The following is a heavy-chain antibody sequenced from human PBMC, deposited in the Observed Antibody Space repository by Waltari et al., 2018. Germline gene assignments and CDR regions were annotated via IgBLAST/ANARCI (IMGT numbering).Heavy chain of an antibody. Sequence: QVQLQESSSGLVKPSQTLSLTCTVSGGSISSGRYYWSWLRQHPGKGLEWIGYIYYSGSIYYNPSLKSRFTISVDTSKNQLSLKLSSVTAADTAVYYCAGYSYTYYYFDYWGQGTLVTVSS. V-gene: IGHV4-31*03. CDR3: AGYSYTYYYFDY. J-gene: IGHJ4*02. CDR1: GGSISSGRYY. CDR2: IYYSGSI. D-gene: IGHD5-18*01.